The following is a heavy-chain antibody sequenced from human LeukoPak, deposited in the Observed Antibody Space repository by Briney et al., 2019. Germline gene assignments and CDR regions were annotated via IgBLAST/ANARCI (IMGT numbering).Heavy chain of an antibody. CDR1: GFTFDDYG. J-gene: IGHJ6*03. CDR2: INWNGGST. CDR3: ARRARYYDFWSGYNIVNYYYYYYMDV. V-gene: IGHV3-20*04. D-gene: IGHD3-3*01. Sequence: GSLRLSCAASGFTFDDYGMSWVRQAPGKGLEWVSGINWNGGSTGYADSVKGRFTISRDNAKNSLYLQMNSLRAEDTAVYYCARRARYYDFWSGYNIVNYYYYYYMDVWGKGTTVTISS.